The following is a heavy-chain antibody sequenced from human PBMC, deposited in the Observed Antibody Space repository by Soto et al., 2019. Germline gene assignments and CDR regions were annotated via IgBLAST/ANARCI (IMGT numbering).Heavy chain of an antibody. Sequence: QVQVVESGGGVVQPGRSLRLSCGASGFTFSSYGMHWVRQAPGKGLEWVTIIWYDGSNKYYADSVKGRFTISRDNSKNTLDLQMNSLRAEDTAVYYCARGGLSAAGIDYWGQGTLVTVSS. J-gene: IGHJ4*02. CDR3: ARGGLSAAGIDY. CDR1: GFTFSSYG. V-gene: IGHV3-33*01. D-gene: IGHD6-13*01. CDR2: IWYDGSNK.